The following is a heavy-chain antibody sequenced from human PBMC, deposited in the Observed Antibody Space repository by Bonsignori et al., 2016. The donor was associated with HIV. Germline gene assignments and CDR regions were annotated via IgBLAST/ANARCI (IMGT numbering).Heavy chain of an antibody. Sequence: VRQAPGKGLEWVSVIHASATSTPSYADSVKGRFSISRDNSKSTLYLQMNSLTTEDTAIYYCAKTPGGGIYDFDYWGQGTMVTVSS. CDR3: AKTPGGGIYDFDY. J-gene: IGHJ4*02. V-gene: IGHV3-23*05. CDR2: IHASATST. D-gene: IGHD2-15*01.